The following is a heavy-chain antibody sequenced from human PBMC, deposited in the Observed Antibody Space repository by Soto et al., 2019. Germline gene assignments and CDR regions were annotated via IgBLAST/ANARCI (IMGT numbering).Heavy chain of an antibody. D-gene: IGHD4-17*01. CDR2: ISGSGGST. Sequence: GGSLRLSCAASGFTFSSYAMSWVRQAPGKGLEWVSAISGSGGSTYYADSVKGRLTISRDNSKNTLYLQMNSLRAEDTAVYYCAKDLYGDYTVAGYWGQGTLVTVSS. J-gene: IGHJ4*02. CDR3: AKDLYGDYTVAGY. V-gene: IGHV3-23*01. CDR1: GFTFSSYA.